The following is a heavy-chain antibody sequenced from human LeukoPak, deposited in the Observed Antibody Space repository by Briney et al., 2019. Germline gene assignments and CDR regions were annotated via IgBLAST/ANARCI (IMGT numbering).Heavy chain of an antibody. Sequence: GGSLRLSCAASGFTFSTYEINWVRQAPGKGLEWLSHISTSGSSIHYADSVKGRFTISRDNAKNSLYLQMNSLRAEDTAGYSCARGADGVSSNSRGWFDPWGQGTLVTVS. CDR3: ARGADGVSSNSRGWFDP. CDR1: GFTFSTYE. J-gene: IGHJ5*02. V-gene: IGHV3-48*03. CDR2: ISTSGSSI. D-gene: IGHD2-8*01.